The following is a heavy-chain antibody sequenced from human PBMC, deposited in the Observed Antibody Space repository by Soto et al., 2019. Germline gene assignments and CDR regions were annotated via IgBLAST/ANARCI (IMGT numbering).Heavy chain of an antibody. CDR3: LTWGHCRRNYRYGPNS. V-gene: IGHV4-39*01. CDR2: VYKGGST. Sequence: SETLSLTCSVSGGSISSTYSYWGWIRQPPGKGLEWIATVYKGGSTYSNPSLKSRVSISVDTSMQQFYLNLNSVSAADTAVYFCLTWGHCRRNYRYGPNSWGQGTLVTVSS. CDR1: GGSISSTYSY. D-gene: IGHD3-16*02. J-gene: IGHJ4*02.